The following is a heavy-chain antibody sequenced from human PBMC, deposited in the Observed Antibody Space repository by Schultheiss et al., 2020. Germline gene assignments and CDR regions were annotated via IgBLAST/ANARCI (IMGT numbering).Heavy chain of an antibody. J-gene: IGHJ4*02. CDR3: ARVGSNDYGDFDY. CDR2: INSDGSST. Sequence: GESLKISCAASGFTFSSYWMHWVRQAPGKGLVWVSRINSDGSSTSYADSVKGRFTISRDNAKNTLYLQMNSLRAEDTAVYYCARVGSNDYGDFDYWGQGTLVTVS. CDR1: GFTFSSYW. V-gene: IGHV3-74*01. D-gene: IGHD4-17*01.